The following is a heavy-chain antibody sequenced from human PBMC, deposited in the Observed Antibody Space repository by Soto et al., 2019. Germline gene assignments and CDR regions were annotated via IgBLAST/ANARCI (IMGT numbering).Heavy chain of an antibody. CDR1: GYTFTSYY. CDR3: ARDRDEKQQLVPYYFDY. D-gene: IGHD6-13*01. CDR2: INPSGGST. J-gene: IGHJ4*02. V-gene: IGHV1-46*01. Sequence: ASVKVSCKASGYTFTSYYMHWVRQAPGQGPEWMGIINPSGGSTTYAQKFQGRVTMTRDTSTSTVYMELSSLRSEDTAVYYCARDRDEKQQLVPYYFDYWGQGTLVTVSS.